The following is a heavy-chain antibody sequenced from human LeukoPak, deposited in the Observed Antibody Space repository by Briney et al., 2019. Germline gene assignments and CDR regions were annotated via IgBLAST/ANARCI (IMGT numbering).Heavy chain of an antibody. Sequence: GSLRLSCAASGFTFSSYGMSWVRQPPGKGLEWIGSIYYSGSTYYNPSLKSRVTISVDTSKNQFSLKLSSVTAADTAVYYCADAERFGESYYFDYWGQGTLVTVSS. J-gene: IGHJ4*02. D-gene: IGHD3-10*01. CDR2: IYYSGST. CDR1: GFTFSSYG. CDR3: ADAERFGESYYFDY. V-gene: IGHV4-39*01.